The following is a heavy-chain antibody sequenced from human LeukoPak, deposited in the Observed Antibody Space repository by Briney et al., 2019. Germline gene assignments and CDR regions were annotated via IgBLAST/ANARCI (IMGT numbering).Heavy chain of an antibody. V-gene: IGHV4-31*03. Sequence: PSETLSLTCTVSGGSISSGISYWSWIRQHPGKGLEWIGYIYYSGSTYYNPSLKSRVTISVDTSKNQFSLKLSSVTAADTAVYYCARSPNVVRFLERISGYYFDYWGQGTLVTVSS. CDR1: GGSISSGISY. J-gene: IGHJ4*02. D-gene: IGHD3-3*01. CDR2: IYYSGST. CDR3: ARSPNVVRFLERISGYYFDY.